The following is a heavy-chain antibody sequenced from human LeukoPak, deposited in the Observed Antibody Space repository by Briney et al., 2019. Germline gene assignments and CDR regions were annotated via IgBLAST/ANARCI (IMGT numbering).Heavy chain of an antibody. CDR3: ARASRDGYNQNFDH. CDR1: GYSFTSYW. CDR2: IYPGDSET. Sequence: GESLKISCKGSGYSFTSYWIGWVRQMPGKGLEWMGIIYPGDSETRYSPSFQGQVNISDDKSISTAYLQWSSLKASDTAMYYCARASRDGYNQNFDHWGQGTLVTVSS. D-gene: IGHD5-24*01. J-gene: IGHJ4*02. V-gene: IGHV5-51*01.